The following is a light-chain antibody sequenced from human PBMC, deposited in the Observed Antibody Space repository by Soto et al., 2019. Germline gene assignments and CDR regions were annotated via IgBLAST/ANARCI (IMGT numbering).Light chain of an antibody. Sequence: EIGLTQSPGTVSLSPGEGASLSCRASQSVRSNQIAWYQPRPGQTPRLLMYGTSIRAPGIPDRFSGSGSGTGFTLTIRRLEPEDFAVYYCQHYDNTPTFGGGTKVEI. CDR1: QSVRSNQ. CDR2: GTS. CDR3: QHYDNTPT. J-gene: IGKJ4*02. V-gene: IGKV3-20*01.